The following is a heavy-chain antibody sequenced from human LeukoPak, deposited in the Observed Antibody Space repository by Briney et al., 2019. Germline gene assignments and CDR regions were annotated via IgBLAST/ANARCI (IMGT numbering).Heavy chain of an antibody. CDR1: GGSFSGYY. J-gene: IGHJ3*02. D-gene: IGHD5-24*01. Sequence: SETLSLTCAVYGGSFSGYYWSWIRQPPGKGLEWIGEINHSGSTNYNPSLRSRVTISVDTSKNQFSLKLSSVTAADTAVYYCASRGASRWLQLKAFDIWGQGTMVTVSS. CDR2: INHSGST. V-gene: IGHV4-34*01. CDR3: ASRGASRWLQLKAFDI.